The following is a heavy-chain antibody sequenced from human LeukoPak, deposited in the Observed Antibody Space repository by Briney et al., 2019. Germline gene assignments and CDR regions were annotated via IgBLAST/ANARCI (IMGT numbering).Heavy chain of an antibody. V-gene: IGHV4-59*08. CDR1: GDSISSYY. CDR3: ARHEGPRGGMATTP. J-gene: IGHJ5*02. Sequence: SETLSLTCTVSGDSISSYYWSWIRQPPGKGLEWIGYMYYSGSTNYNPSLKSRVTISVDTSKNRFSLKLSSVTAADTAVYYCARHEGPRGGMATTPWGQGTLATVSS. D-gene: IGHD5-24*01. CDR2: MYYSGST.